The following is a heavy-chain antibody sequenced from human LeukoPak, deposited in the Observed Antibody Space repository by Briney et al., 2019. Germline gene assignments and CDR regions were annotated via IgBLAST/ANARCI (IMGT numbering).Heavy chain of an antibody. D-gene: IGHD4-11*01. J-gene: IGHJ5*01. CDR1: GFTFSSYD. CDR3: ARGGRSIDYPKFDS. CDR2: IQYDGSNE. V-gene: IGHV3-30*02. Sequence: GGSLRLSCAASGFTFSSYDMHWVRQAPGKGLEWVAYIQYDGSNEQYADSVKGRFSISRDSSKNILYLQMNSLRAEDTAVYYCARGGRSIDYPKFDSWGQGTLVTVSS.